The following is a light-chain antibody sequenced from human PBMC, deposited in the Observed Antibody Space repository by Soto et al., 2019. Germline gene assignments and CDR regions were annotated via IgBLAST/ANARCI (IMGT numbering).Light chain of an antibody. CDR3: SSYTSSITVDVV. Sequence: QSALTQPASVSGSPGQSITISCTGTSSDVGGYDYVSWYQHFPGKAPKLIIYEVSNRPSGVSNRFSGSKSGNKASLTISGLQAEDEADYYCSSYTSSITVDVVFGGGTKLTVL. CDR1: SSDVGGYDY. V-gene: IGLV2-14*01. J-gene: IGLJ2*01. CDR2: EVS.